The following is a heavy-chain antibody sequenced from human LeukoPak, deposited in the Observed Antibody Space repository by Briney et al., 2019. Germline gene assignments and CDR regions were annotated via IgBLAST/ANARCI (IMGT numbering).Heavy chain of an antibody. CDR2: ISYDGRNK. Sequence: GGSLRLSCAASGFTFSNYGIHWVRQAPGKGLEWVAAISYDGRNKFYPDSVKGRFTISRDNSKNTLYLQMNSLRPEDTAVYYCAKAPHYSDSSGYFDYWGQGTLVTVSS. CDR1: GFTFSNYG. V-gene: IGHV3-30*18. J-gene: IGHJ4*02. CDR3: AKAPHYSDSSGYFDY. D-gene: IGHD3-22*01.